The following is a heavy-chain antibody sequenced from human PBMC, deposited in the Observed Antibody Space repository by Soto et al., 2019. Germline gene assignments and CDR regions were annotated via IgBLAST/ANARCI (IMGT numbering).Heavy chain of an antibody. D-gene: IGHD3-22*01. CDR3: AKGRGDSSGSDWST. V-gene: IGHV3-23*01. CDR2: ISGSGGST. J-gene: IGHJ5*02. CDR1: GFTFRSYA. Sequence: GGSLRLSCAASGFTFRSYAMSWVRQAPGKGLEWVSAISGSGGSTYYADSVKGRFTISRDNSKNTLYLQMNSLRAEDTAVYYCAKGRGDSSGSDWSTWGQGTLVTVSS.